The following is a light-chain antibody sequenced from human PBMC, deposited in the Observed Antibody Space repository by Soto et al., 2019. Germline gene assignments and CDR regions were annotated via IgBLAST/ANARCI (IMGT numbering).Light chain of an antibody. CDR2: DAS. J-gene: IGKJ4*01. Sequence: DIQMTQSPSTLSASVGDRVTITCRASQSISSWLAWYQQKPGKAPKLLIYDASSLESGVPSRFSGSGSGTEFTLSISSLQPDDSATYYCQRYNTYPLTFGGGTKVDIK. CDR3: QRYNTYPLT. CDR1: QSISSW. V-gene: IGKV1-5*01.